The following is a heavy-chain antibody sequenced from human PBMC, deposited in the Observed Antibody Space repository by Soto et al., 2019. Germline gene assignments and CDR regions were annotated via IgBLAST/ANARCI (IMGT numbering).Heavy chain of an antibody. Sequence: SETLSLTCTVSGGSISSSSYYWGWIRQPPGKGLEWIGSIYYSGSTYYNPSLKSRVTISVDTSKNQFSLKLSSVTAADTAVYYCARRVVWLVFLSEGGWFDPWGQGTLVTVSS. D-gene: IGHD6-19*01. J-gene: IGHJ5*02. CDR3: ARRVVWLVFLSEGGWFDP. V-gene: IGHV4-39*01. CDR2: IYYSGST. CDR1: GGSISSSSYY.